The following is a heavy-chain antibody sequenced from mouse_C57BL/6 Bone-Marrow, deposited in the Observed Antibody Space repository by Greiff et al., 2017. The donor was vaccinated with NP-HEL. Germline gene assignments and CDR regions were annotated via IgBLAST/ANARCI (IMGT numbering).Heavy chain of an antibody. J-gene: IGHJ3*01. D-gene: IGHD2-4*01. CDR2: IDPSDSYT. CDR3: ARERLRRAWFAY. CDR1: GYTFTSYW. V-gene: IGHV1-69*01. Sequence: QVQLQQPGAELVMPGASVELSCKASGYTFTSYWMHWVKQRPGQGLEWIGEIDPSDSYTNYNQKFKGKSTLTVDKSSSTAYMQLSSLTSEDSAVYYCARERLRRAWFAYWGQGTLVTVSA.